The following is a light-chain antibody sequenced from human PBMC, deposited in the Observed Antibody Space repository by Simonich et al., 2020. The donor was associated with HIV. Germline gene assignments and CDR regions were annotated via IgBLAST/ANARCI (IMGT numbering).Light chain of an antibody. CDR2: TAS. Sequence: DIQMTQSPSTLSVSVGDRVTITCRASQSISSWLAWYQQKPGKAPKLLIYTASSLESGVPSRFSGSGSGTEFTLTISSLQPDDFATYYCQQYNSYPLTFGGGTKVEIK. J-gene: IGKJ4*01. CDR3: QQYNSYPLT. V-gene: IGKV1-5*03. CDR1: QSISSW.